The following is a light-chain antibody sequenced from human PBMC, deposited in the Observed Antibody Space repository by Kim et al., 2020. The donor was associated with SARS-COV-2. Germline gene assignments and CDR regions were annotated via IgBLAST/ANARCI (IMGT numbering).Light chain of an antibody. CDR1: QGISNY. Sequence: DIQMTQSQSSLSASVGDRVTIACRASQGISNYLAWYQQKPGKVPKLLIYGASTLQSGVPSRFSGSGSGTDFTLTISSLQPEDVATYYCHKYNSAPYTFGQGTKLEI. J-gene: IGKJ2*01. V-gene: IGKV1-27*01. CDR2: GAS. CDR3: HKYNSAPYT.